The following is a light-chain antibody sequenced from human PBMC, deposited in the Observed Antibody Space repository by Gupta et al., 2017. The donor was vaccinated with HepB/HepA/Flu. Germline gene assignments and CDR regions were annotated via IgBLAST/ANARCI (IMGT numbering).Light chain of an antibody. CDR3: SSDTSSSTLV. CDR1: SSDVGGYNY. Sequence: QSALTQPASVSGSPGQSITISCTGTSSDVGGYNYVSWYQQHPGKAPNLMIYDVSNRPSGVSNRFSGSRSGNTASLTISGLQAEDEADYYCSSDTSSSTLVFGGGTKLTVL. CDR2: DVS. V-gene: IGLV2-14*01. J-gene: IGLJ2*01.